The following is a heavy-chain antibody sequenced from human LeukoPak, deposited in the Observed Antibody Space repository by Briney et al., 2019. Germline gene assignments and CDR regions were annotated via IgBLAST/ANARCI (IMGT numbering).Heavy chain of an antibody. CDR2: IWYDGYNK. V-gene: IGHV3-33*06. CDR3: AKVDDYVWGSYRSG. Sequence: PGGSLRLSRAASGFTFSSYGMHWVRQAPGKGLEWVAVIWYDGYNKYHADSVKGRFTISRDTSKNTLHLQMNSLRAEDTAVYYCAKVDDYVWGSYRSGWGQGTLVTVSS. J-gene: IGHJ4*02. D-gene: IGHD3-16*02. CDR1: GFTFSSYG.